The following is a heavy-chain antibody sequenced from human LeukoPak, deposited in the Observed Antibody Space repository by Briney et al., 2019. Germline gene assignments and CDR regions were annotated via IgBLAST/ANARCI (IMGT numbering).Heavy chain of an antibody. J-gene: IGHJ4*02. CDR2: ISYDGSNK. CDR1: GFTFSSYA. V-gene: IGHV3-30-3*01. CDR3: ARDQYDSSGYPDY. D-gene: IGHD3-22*01. Sequence: GGSLRLSCAASGFTFSSYAMHWVRQAPGKGLEWVAVISYDGSNKYYADSVKGRFTISRDNSKNTLYLQMNGLRAEDTAVYHCARDQYDSSGYPDYWGQGTLVTVSS.